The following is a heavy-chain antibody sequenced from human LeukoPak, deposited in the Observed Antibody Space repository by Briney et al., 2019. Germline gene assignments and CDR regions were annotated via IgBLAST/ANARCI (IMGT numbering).Heavy chain of an antibody. D-gene: IGHD3-10*01. Sequence: GGSLRLSCAASGFTFSSYAMSWVRQAPGKGLEWVSAISGSGGSTYYADSVKGRFTISRDNSKNTLYLQMNSLRAEDTAVYYCAGYYGSGSYYSPFGYFDYWGQGTLVTVSS. CDR1: GFTFSSYA. V-gene: IGHV3-23*01. CDR3: AGYYGSGSYYSPFGYFDY. CDR2: ISGSGGST. J-gene: IGHJ4*02.